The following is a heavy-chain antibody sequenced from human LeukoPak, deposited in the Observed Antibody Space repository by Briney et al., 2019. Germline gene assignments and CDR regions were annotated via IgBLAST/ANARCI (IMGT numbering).Heavy chain of an antibody. CDR1: GYTFTSYD. D-gene: IGHD2-2*01. J-gene: IGHJ5*02. CDR2: MNPNSGNT. V-gene: IGHV1-8*01. CDR3: AREWHCSSTSCNNWFDP. Sequence: ASVKVSYKASGYTFTSYDINWVRQATGQGLEWTGWMNPNSGNTGYAQKFQGRVTMTRNTSISTAYMELSSLRPEDTAVYYCAREWHCSSTSCNNWFDPWGQGTLVTVSS.